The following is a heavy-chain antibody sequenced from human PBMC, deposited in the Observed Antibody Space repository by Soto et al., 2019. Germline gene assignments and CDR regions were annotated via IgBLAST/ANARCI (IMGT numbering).Heavy chain of an antibody. CDR1: GYTFTSYG. CDR3: ARGGRTDNKTYHYYYMDV. D-gene: IGHD1-1*01. Sequence: QVQLVQSGAEVKKPGASVKVSCKASGYTFTSYGVSWVRQAPGQGLEWLGWISVYNENTNSAQKLQGRVTLTTDTSTNTTAMELRSLRSDDTAVYFLARGGRTDNKTYHYYYMDVRGTGATVTVAS. V-gene: IGHV1-18*01. CDR2: ISVYNENT. J-gene: IGHJ6*03.